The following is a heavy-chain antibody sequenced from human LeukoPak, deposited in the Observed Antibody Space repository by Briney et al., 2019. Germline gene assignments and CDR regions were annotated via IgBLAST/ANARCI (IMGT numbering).Heavy chain of an antibody. V-gene: IGHV3-33*01. CDR1: GFTFSSYG. J-gene: IGHJ4*02. Sequence: PGRSLRLSCAASGFTFSSYGMHWVRQAPGKGLEWVAVIWYDGSNKYYADSVKGRFTISRDNSKNTLYLQMNSLRAEDTAVYYCARDGGYSGYDSIFDYWGQGTLVTVSS. D-gene: IGHD5-12*01. CDR2: IWYDGSNK. CDR3: ARDGGYSGYDSIFDY.